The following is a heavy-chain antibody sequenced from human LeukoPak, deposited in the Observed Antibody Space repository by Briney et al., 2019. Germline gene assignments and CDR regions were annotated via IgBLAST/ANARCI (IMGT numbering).Heavy chain of an antibody. J-gene: IGHJ4*02. CDR1: GGSISSSSYY. CDR3: ARGRGYSSSWYDFDY. V-gene: IGHV4-39*01. Sequence: SETLSLTCTVSGGSISSSSYYWGWIRQPPGKGLEWIGSIYYSGSTYYNPSLKSRVTISVDTSKNQFSLKLSSVTAADTAVYYCARGRGYSSSWYDFDYWGQGTLVTVSS. D-gene: IGHD6-13*01. CDR2: IYYSGST.